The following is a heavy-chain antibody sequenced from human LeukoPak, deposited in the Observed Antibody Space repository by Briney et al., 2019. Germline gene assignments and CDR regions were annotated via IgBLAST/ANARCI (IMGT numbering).Heavy chain of an antibody. CDR3: ARDVGGSSFDY. J-gene: IGHJ4*02. CDR1: GFTFSNYE. Sequence: GGSLRLSCAASGFTFSNYEMNWVRQAPGKGLEWVSYISSSGSTIYYADSVKGRFTISRDNAKNSLYLQMNSLRAEDTAVYYCARDVGGSSFDYWGQGTLVTVSS. CDR2: ISSSGSTI. V-gene: IGHV3-48*03. D-gene: IGHD6-13*01.